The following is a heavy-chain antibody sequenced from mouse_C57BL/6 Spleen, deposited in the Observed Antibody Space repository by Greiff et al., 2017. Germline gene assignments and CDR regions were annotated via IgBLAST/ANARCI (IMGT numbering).Heavy chain of an antibody. J-gene: IGHJ4*01. V-gene: IGHV1-15*01. Sequence: VQLQQSGAELVRPGASVTLSCTASGYTFTDYEMHWVKQTPVHGLEWIGAIDPETGGPAYNPQFKGKAILTADKSSSTAYMELRSLTSEDSAVYYCTRDSSYVRAMDDWGQGTSVTVSA. CDR2: IDPETGGP. CDR1: GYTFTDYE. D-gene: IGHD1-1*01. CDR3: TRDSSYVRAMDD.